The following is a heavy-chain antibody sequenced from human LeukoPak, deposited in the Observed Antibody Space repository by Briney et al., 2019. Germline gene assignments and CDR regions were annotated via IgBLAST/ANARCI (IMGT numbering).Heavy chain of an antibody. CDR3: ARGGIRGYSAFDNLDF. CDR1: GASINDFY. D-gene: IGHD5-12*01. V-gene: IGHV4-59*01. CDR2: VYYGGST. J-gene: IGHJ4*02. Sequence: PSETLSITCAVSGASINDFYRTWIRQPPGKGLEWIGYVYYGGSTNYNPSFKSRVSMSVDTSKNQFSLTLTSVTVADTAFYYCARGGIRGYSAFDNLDFWGLGTHVTVSS.